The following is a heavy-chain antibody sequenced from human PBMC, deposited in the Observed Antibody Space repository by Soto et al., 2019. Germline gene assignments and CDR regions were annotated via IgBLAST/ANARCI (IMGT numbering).Heavy chain of an antibody. D-gene: IGHD2-21*02. V-gene: IGHV1-24*01. CDR3: ATDRAHCGGDCYYFDY. Sequence: EASVKVSCKVSGYTLTELSMHWVRQAPGKGLEWMGGFDPEDGETIYAQKFQGRVTMTEDTSTDTTYMELSSLRSEDTAVYYCATDRAHCGGDCYYFDYWGQGTLVTVSS. CDR1: GYTLTELS. J-gene: IGHJ4*02. CDR2: FDPEDGET.